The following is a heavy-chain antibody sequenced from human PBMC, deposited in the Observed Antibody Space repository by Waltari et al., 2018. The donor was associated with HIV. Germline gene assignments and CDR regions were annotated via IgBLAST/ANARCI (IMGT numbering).Heavy chain of an antibody. CDR3: TRAQSHVHGLDV. CDR2: INVNSGGT. Sequence: VPLVRSGAELKKSGASVKVSCKPSGSNFTDYYIHCVRQAPGQGLDWMGWINVNSGGTNFSQKFRGRVTLTRDTSISTAYMQLSSLGSDDTAIYYCTRAQSHVHGLDVWGQGTTVTVSS. J-gene: IGHJ6*02. V-gene: IGHV1-2*02. CDR1: GSNFTDYY.